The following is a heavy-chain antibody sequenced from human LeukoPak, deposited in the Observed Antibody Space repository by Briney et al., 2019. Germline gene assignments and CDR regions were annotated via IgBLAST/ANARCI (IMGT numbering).Heavy chain of an antibody. CDR1: GFTFKSYS. Sequence: KPGGSLRLSCAASGFTFKSYSMNWVRQAPGKGLEWVAFITSTSGDMFYADSVKGRFTISRDNAKNSLYLQMNSLRAEDTAVYYCARDVIFVEANRIDGMDVWGQGTTVTVSS. CDR2: ITSTSGDM. J-gene: IGHJ6*02. V-gene: IGHV3-21*04. D-gene: IGHD3-3*01. CDR3: ARDVIFVEANRIDGMDV.